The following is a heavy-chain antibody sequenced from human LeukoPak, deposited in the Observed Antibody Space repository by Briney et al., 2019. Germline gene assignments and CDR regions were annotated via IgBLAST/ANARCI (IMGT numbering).Heavy chain of an antibody. V-gene: IGHV4-34*01. CDR2: INHSGST. CDR3: ARYRSYCTSTTCYRDWFDP. J-gene: IGHJ5*02. Sequence: SETLSLTCAVYSGSFTGYFWSWIRQPPGKGLEWIGEINHSGSTNYNPSLKSRVTISVDTSKNQFSLTPTSVTAADTAVYYCARYRSYCTSTTCYRDWFDPWGQGTLVTVSS. CDR1: SGSFTGYF. D-gene: IGHD2-2*01.